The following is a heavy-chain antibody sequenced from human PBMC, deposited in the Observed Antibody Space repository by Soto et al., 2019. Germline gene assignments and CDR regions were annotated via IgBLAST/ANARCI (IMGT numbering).Heavy chain of an antibody. V-gene: IGHV3-7*01. Sequence: PGGSLRLSCAASGLTLSTYWMSWVRQAAGKGLEWVANIKGDGSEKYYVDSVEGRFTISRDNAKNSLYLQMTSMRAEDTALYSCARGWGYFDSSCFPHLYAMDVWGHGTTVTVSS. CDR1: GLTLSTYW. J-gene: IGHJ6*02. CDR3: ARGWGYFDSSCFPHLYAMDV. CDR2: IKGDGSEK. D-gene: IGHD3-22*01.